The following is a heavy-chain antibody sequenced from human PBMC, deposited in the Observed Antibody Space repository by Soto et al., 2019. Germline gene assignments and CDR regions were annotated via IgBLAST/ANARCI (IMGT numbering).Heavy chain of an antibody. CDR3: ARAFITGVLDY. Sequence: EGQLVGSGGGLLQPGGSLRLSCAASGFTFSGYDMHWVRQVTGKGLEWVSAIGTAGDAYYPNSVKGRFTISRENAKNSLYLQMNSLRAGDTAVYYCARAFITGVLDYWGQGALVTVSS. CDR1: GFTFSGYD. V-gene: IGHV3-13*04. CDR2: IGTAGDA. D-gene: IGHD3-10*01. J-gene: IGHJ4*02.